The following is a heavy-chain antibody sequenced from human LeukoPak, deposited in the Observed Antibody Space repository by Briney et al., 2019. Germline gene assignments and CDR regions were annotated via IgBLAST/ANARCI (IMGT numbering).Heavy chain of an antibody. CDR2: IYYSGST. V-gene: IGHV4-59*01. CDR3: ARGEVWGSYRFDY. CDR1: GGSISSYY. J-gene: IGHJ4*02. D-gene: IGHD3-16*02. Sequence: SETLSLTCTVPGGSISSYYWSWIRQPPGKGLEWIGYIYYSGSTNYNPSLKSRVTISVDTSKNQFSLKLSSVTAADTAVYYCARGEVWGSYRFDYWGQGTLVTVSS.